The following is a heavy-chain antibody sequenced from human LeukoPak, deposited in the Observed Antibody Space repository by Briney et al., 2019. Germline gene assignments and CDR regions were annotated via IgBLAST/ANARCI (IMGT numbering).Heavy chain of an antibody. D-gene: IGHD2-2*01. V-gene: IGHV5-51*01. Sequence: PVASLKISCQGSGCIFTSYWIGWVRQVPGKGLEWMGIIYPGDSDTRYSPSFQGQVTISADKSISTAYLQWSSLKASDTAMYYCARPQMSAAIVDYWGQGTLVTVSS. J-gene: IGHJ4*02. CDR1: GCIFTSYW. CDR2: IYPGDSDT. CDR3: ARPQMSAAIVDY.